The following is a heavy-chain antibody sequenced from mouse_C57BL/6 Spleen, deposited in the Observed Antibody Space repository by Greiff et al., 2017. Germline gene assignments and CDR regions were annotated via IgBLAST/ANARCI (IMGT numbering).Heavy chain of an antibody. V-gene: IGHV1-39*01. Sequence: EVKLVESGPELVKPGASVKISCKASGYSFTDYNMNWVKQSNGKSLEWIGVINPNYGTTSYNQKFKGKATLTVDQSSSTAYMQLNSLTSEDSAVYYCARWFYSGYAMDYWGQGTSVTVSS. J-gene: IGHJ4*01. D-gene: IGHD2-1*01. CDR1: GYSFTDYN. CDR2: INPNYGTT. CDR3: ARWFYSGYAMDY.